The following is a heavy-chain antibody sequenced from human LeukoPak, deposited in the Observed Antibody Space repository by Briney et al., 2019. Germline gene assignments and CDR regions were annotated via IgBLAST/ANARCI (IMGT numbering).Heavy chain of an antibody. CDR2: ISSSSSYI. J-gene: IGHJ4*02. V-gene: IGHV3-21*01. Sequence: GGSLRHSCAASGFTFSSYSMNWVRQAPGKGLEWVSSISSSSSYIYYADSVKGRFTISRDNAKNSLYLQMNSLRAEDTAVYYCARARDLVVPAGMGYWGQGTLVTVSS. D-gene: IGHD2-2*01. CDR1: GFTFSSYS. CDR3: ARARDLVVPAGMGY.